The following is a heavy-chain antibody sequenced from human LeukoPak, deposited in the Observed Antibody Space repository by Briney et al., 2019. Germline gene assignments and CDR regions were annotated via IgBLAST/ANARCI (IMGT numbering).Heavy chain of an antibody. J-gene: IGHJ4*02. D-gene: IGHD3-22*01. CDR2: INHSGST. CDR1: GGSFSGYY. V-gene: IGHV4-34*01. Sequence: SETLSLTCAVHGGSFSGYYWSWIRQPPGKGLEWIGEINHSGSTNYNPSLKSRVTISVDTSKNQFSLKLSSVTAADTAVYYCARAAFYYYYDSSGCFDYWGQGTLVTVSS. CDR3: ARAAFYYYYDSSGCFDY.